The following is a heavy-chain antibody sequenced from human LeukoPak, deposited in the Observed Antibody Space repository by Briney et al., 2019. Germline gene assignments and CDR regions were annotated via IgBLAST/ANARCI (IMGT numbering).Heavy chain of an antibody. Sequence: VSVKVSCKTSGYRFTGYYLHWVRQAPGQGLEWMGWMNPKSGATDYARKFQGRVTMTRDTSISTAYMELTRLRSDDTAVYFCARGSDYDDYFYMDFWGKGTTVTVSS. J-gene: IGHJ6*03. CDR2: MNPKSGAT. CDR1: GYRFTGYY. CDR3: ARGSDYDDYFYMDF. V-gene: IGHV1-2*02.